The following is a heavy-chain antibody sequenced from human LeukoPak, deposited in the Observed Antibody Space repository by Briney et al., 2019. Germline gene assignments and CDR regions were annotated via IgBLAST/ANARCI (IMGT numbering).Heavy chain of an antibody. J-gene: IGHJ4*02. CDR3: ARFRADNWAGAPRRPDY. D-gene: IGHD1-26*01. CDR1: GGSISSGSYY. V-gene: IGHV4-61*02. Sequence: PSETLSLTCTVSGGSISSGSYYWSWIRQPAGKGLEWIGRFYTSGSTNYNPSLKSRVTISVDTSKNQFSLKLSSVTAADTAVYYCARFRADNWAGAPRRPDYWGQGTLVTVSS. CDR2: FYTSGST.